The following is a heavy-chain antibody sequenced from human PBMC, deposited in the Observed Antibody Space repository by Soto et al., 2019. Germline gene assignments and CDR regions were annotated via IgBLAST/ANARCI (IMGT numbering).Heavy chain of an antibody. CDR2: ISGSGGST. CDR3: AKSTHSSWYLSWFDP. J-gene: IGHJ5*02. CDR1: GFTFSSYA. Sequence: GGSLRLSCAASGFTFSSYAMSWVRQAPGKGLEWVSAISGSGGSTYYADSVKGRFTISRDNSKNTLYLQMNSLRAEDTAVYYGAKSTHSSWYLSWFDPWGQGTLVTVS. D-gene: IGHD6-13*01. V-gene: IGHV3-23*01.